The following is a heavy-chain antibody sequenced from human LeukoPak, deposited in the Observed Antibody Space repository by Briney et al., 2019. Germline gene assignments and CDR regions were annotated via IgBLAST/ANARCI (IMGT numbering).Heavy chain of an antibody. Sequence: PGGSLRLSCAASGFTFSSYWMHWVRQAPGKGLVWLSRINSDGSSTSYADSVKGRFTISRDNAKNTLYLQMNSLRAEDTAVCYCARDEDYDFWSGYYGYWGQGTLVTVSS. CDR3: ARDEDYDFWSGYYGY. J-gene: IGHJ4*02. V-gene: IGHV3-74*01. CDR1: GFTFSSYW. CDR2: INSDGSST. D-gene: IGHD3-3*01.